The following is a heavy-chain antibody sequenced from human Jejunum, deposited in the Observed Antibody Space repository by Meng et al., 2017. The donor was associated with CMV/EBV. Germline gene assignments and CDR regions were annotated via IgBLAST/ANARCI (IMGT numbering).Heavy chain of an antibody. J-gene: IGHJ4*02. V-gene: IGHV3-30-3*01. CDR3: ARGRGPLEYYFDY. CDR2: ISYDGSKE. D-gene: IGHD3-3*01. Sequence: GGSGGGGVQPGRSLRLACAASGFTFSSYGMHWVRQAPGKGLEWVAVISYDGSKEYYADSVKGRFTISRDNSKNTLYLQMNSLRAEDTAVYYCARGRGPLEYYFDYWGQGTLVTVSS. CDR1: GFTFSSYG.